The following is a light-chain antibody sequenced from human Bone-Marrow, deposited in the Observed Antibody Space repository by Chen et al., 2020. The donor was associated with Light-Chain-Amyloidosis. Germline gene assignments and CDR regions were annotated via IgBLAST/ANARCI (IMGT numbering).Light chain of an antibody. CDR2: EVA. CDR1: SYDVGSYDL. CDR3: CSYAGTATPFV. J-gene: IGLJ1*01. V-gene: IGLV2-23*02. Sequence: QSALTQPASVSGSPGPSITISCTGTSYDVGSYDLVSWYQQHPGTAPKLIIYEVAKRPSGVSNRFSGSKAANTASLTISGLQAEDEADYYCCSYAGTATPFVFGVGTKVTV.